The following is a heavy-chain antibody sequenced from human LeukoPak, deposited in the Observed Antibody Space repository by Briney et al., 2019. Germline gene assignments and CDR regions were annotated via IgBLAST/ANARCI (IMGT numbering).Heavy chain of an antibody. V-gene: IGHV3-11*04. D-gene: IGHD4-17*01. CDR3: ARQGTTVTLDY. J-gene: IGHJ4*02. CDR1: GIIFSDYY. Sequence: GGSLRLSCAASGIIFSDYYMSWIRQAPGKGLEWISYVSDSGSTKYYADSVKGRFTISRDNSKNTLYLQMNSLRAEDTAVYYCARQGTTVTLDYWGQGTLVTVSS. CDR2: VSDSGSTK.